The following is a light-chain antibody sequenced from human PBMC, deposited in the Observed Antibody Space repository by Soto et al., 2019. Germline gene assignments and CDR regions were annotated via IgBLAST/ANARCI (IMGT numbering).Light chain of an antibody. V-gene: IGLV2-14*03. J-gene: IGLJ1*01. Sequence: QSALTQPASVSGSPGQSITISCTGTSSDVGGYDYVSWYQHHPGKAPKLMIYDVSNRPSGVSNRFSGSKSGNTASLTISGLQAEDEVDYYCSSYTSSSLYVFGTGTKVTVL. CDR1: SSDVGGYDY. CDR3: SSYTSSSLYV. CDR2: DVS.